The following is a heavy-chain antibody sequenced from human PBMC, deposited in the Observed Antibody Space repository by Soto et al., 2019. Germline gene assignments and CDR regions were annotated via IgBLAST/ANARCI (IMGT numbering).Heavy chain of an antibody. V-gene: IGHV1-2*04. CDR2: INPNSGGT. CDR1: GYTFTGYY. Sequence: GASVKVSCKASGYTFTGYYMHWVRQAPGQGLEWMGWINPNSGGTNYAQKFQGWVTMTRDTSISTAYMELSRLRSDDTAVYYCALPSDSSPAHFDYWGQGTLVTVSS. J-gene: IGHJ4*02. CDR3: ALPSDSSPAHFDY. D-gene: IGHD6-13*01.